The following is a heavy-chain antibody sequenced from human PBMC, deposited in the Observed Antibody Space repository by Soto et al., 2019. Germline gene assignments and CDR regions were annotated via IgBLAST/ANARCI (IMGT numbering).Heavy chain of an antibody. CDR1: GGSISSSNW. CDR2: MYHSGSN. Sequence: QVQLQESGPGLVRPSGTLSLTCAVSGGSISSSNWWSWVRQPPGKGLEWIGEMYHSGSNNYNPSLKCRVTISVDKSTNPFSRKLSSVTAADTAVYYCARERSQQLVLRVGAFDIWGQGTMVTVSS. D-gene: IGHD6-13*01. V-gene: IGHV4-4*02. CDR3: ARERSQQLVLRVGAFDI. J-gene: IGHJ3*02.